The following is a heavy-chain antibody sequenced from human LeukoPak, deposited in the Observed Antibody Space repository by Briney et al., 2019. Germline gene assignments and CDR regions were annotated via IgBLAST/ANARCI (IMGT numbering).Heavy chain of an antibody. CDR2: INPNSGGT. J-gene: IGHJ4*02. V-gene: IGHV1-2*02. CDR1: GYTFTGYY. D-gene: IGHD1-20*01. Sequence: GAPVKVSCKASGYTFTGYYMHWVRQAPGQGLEWMGGINPNSGGTNYAQKFQGRVTMTRDTSISTAYMELSRLRSDDTAVYYCAREITGTTFYFDYWGQGTLVTVSS. CDR3: AREITGTTFYFDY.